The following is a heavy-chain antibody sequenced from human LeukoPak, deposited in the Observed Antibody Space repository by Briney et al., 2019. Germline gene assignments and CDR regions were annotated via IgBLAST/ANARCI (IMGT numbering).Heavy chain of an antibody. V-gene: IGHV3-11*03. Sequence: GGSLRLSCAASGFTFSDYYMSWIRQAPGKGLEWVSYISSSSYTNYADSVKGRFTISGDNAKNSLYLQMNSLRAEDTAVYYCASRSSAYYYFDYWGQGTLVTVSS. CDR3: ASRSSAYYYFDY. CDR2: ISSSSYT. CDR1: GFTFSDYY. J-gene: IGHJ4*02. D-gene: IGHD2-8*01.